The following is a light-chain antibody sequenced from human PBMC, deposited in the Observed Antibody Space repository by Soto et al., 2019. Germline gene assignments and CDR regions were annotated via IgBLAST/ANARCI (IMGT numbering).Light chain of an antibody. J-gene: IGKJ2*02. V-gene: IGKV3-20*01. CDR1: QSVSSSY. CDR2: TTS. Sequence: EIVLTQSPGTLSLSSGERATLSCRASQSVSSSYLAWYQQKPGQAPRLLVYTTSSRATGIPDRFSGSGSGTDFTLTISRLEPEDCAVYYCQQYGSSSCTFGQGTKLEIK. CDR3: QQYGSSSCT.